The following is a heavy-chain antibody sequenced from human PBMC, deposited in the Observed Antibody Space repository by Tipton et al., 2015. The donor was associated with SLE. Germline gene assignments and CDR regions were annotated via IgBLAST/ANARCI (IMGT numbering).Heavy chain of an antibody. CDR1: GLTFSNSW. V-gene: IGHV3-74*01. CDR2: ISSDGSST. J-gene: IGHJ5*02. D-gene: IGHD6-19*01. CDR3: ARGPERTSSSWYNWFDP. Sequence: SLRLSCAASGLTFSNSWMHWVRQAPGKGLVWVSRISSDGSSTDYADSVKGRFTISRDNAKNTLYLQMNSLRVEDTAVYHCARGPERTSSSWYNWFDPWGQGTQVTVSS.